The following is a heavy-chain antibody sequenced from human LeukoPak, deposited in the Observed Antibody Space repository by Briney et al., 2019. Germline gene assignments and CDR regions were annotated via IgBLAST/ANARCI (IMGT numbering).Heavy chain of an antibody. J-gene: IGHJ6*03. CDR1: GASISSGSYY. CDR2: IYTSGIT. CDR3: ARDRVHTAMITRRTSYYMDV. V-gene: IGHV4-61*02. Sequence: PSETLSLTRTVSGASISSGSYYWSWIRQPAGKELEWIGRIYTSGITKYNPSVESRVTISADTSKNQFSLELISVTAADTAVYYCARDRVHTAMITRRTSYYMDVWGKGTTVTVSS. D-gene: IGHD5-18*01.